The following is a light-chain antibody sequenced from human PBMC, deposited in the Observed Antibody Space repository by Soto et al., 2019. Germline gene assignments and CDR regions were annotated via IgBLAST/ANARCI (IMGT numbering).Light chain of an antibody. J-gene: IGLJ2*01. Sequence: QLVLTQPPSVSGAPGQRVTISCTGSSSNIGAGYDVHWYQQLPGTAPKLLIYGNSNRASGVPDRFSGSKSGTSASLAITGLQAEDEADYYCQSYDSSLSGFPVVFGGGTKVTVL. CDR1: SSNIGAGYD. CDR3: QSYDSSLSGFPVV. V-gene: IGLV1-40*01. CDR2: GNS.